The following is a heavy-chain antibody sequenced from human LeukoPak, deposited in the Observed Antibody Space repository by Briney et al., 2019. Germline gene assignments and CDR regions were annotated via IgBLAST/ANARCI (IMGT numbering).Heavy chain of an antibody. V-gene: IGHV3-30-3*01. Sequence: GGSLRLSCAASGFTFSSYAMHWVRQAPGKGLEWVAVISYDGSNKYYADSVKGRFTISRDNSKNTLYLQMNSLRAEDTAVYYCARDQERPIVVDSFDYWGQGTLVTVSS. CDR1: GFTFSSYA. D-gene: IGHD3-22*01. CDR2: ISYDGSNK. J-gene: IGHJ4*02. CDR3: ARDQERPIVVDSFDY.